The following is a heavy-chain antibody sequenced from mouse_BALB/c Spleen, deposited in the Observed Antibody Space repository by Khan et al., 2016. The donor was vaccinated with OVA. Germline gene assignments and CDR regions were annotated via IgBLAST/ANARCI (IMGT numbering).Heavy chain of an antibody. Sequence: QMQLEESGPGLVAPSQSLSITCTVSGFSLTSYGVNWVRQPPGKGLEWLGVIWGDGSTNYPSALRSRLSISKDNSKSQVFLKLNSLQTDDTATYYCAKWGDSYYAMDYWGQGTSVTVSS. D-gene: IGHD2-13*01. J-gene: IGHJ4*01. CDR1: GFSLTSYG. V-gene: IGHV2-3*01. CDR3: AKWGDSYYAMDY. CDR2: IWGDGST.